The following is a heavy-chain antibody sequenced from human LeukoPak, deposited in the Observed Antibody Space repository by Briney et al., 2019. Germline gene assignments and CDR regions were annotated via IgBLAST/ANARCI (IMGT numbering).Heavy chain of an antibody. Sequence: PGGSLRLSCAASGFTFSSYGMHWVGQAPGKGLEWVAFIRYGGSNKYYADSVKGRFTISRDNSKNTLYLQMNSLRAEDTAVYYCAKDALYSRSSHVDYWGQGTLVTVSS. D-gene: IGHD6-13*01. CDR2: IRYGGSNK. V-gene: IGHV3-30*02. CDR1: GFTFSSYG. CDR3: AKDALYSRSSHVDY. J-gene: IGHJ4*02.